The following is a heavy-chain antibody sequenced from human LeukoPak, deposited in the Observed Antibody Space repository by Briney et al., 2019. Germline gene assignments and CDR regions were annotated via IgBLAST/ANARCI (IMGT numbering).Heavy chain of an antibody. J-gene: IGHJ4*02. Sequence: GGSLRLSCAASRFTFSSYEMNWVRQAPRKGLEWVSYISSSGSTIYYADSVKGRFTISRDNAKNSLYLQMNSLRAEDTAVYYCASSRYYDSSGVDYWGQGTLVTVSS. CDR1: RFTFSSYE. CDR3: ASSRYYDSSGVDY. D-gene: IGHD3-22*01. CDR2: ISSSGSTI. V-gene: IGHV3-48*03.